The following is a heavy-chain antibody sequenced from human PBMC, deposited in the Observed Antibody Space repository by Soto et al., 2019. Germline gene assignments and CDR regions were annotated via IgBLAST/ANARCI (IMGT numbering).Heavy chain of an antibody. J-gene: IGHJ4*02. CDR1: GYRFINYW. CDR2: IYPGDSDT. D-gene: IGHD1-26*01. Sequence: PGESLKISCKGSGYRFINYWIGWVRQMPGKGLEWMGIIYPGDSDTRYSPSFQGQVTISADKSISTAYLQWSSLKASDTAMYYCARPSEVGATINWDYWGQGTLLTVSS. V-gene: IGHV5-51*01. CDR3: ARPSEVGATINWDY.